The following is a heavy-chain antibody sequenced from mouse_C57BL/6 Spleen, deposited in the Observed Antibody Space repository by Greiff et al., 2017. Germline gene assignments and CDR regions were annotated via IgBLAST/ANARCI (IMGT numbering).Heavy chain of an antibody. D-gene: IGHD1-1*01. Sequence: VQLQQPGAELVKPGASVTMSCKASGYTFTSYWITWVKQRPGQGLEWIGDIYPGSGSTNYNEKFKSKATLTVDTSSSTASMQLSSLTSEDSAVYYCARGGFYYYGSSYDYYAMDYWGQGTSVTVSS. CDR2: IYPGSGST. CDR1: GYTFTSYW. CDR3: ARGGFYYYGSSYDYYAMDY. V-gene: IGHV1-55*01. J-gene: IGHJ4*01.